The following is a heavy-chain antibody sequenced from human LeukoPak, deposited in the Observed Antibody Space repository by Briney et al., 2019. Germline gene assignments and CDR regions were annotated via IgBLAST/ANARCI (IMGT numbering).Heavy chain of an antibody. V-gene: IGHV3-48*03. Sequence: GGSLRLSCAASGFTFSSYEMNWVRKAPGKGLEGVSYISRSGSTIYYADSVKGRFTISRDNAKNSLYLQMNSLRAEDTAVYYYARDSTANRGYSSYYYYYGMDVWGQGTTVTVSS. D-gene: IGHD5-18*01. CDR1: GFTFSSYE. J-gene: IGHJ6*02. CDR3: ARDSTANRGYSSYYYYYGMDV. CDR2: ISRSGSTI.